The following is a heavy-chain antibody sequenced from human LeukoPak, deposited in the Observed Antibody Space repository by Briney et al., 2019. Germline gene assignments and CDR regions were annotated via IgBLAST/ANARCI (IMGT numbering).Heavy chain of an antibody. J-gene: IGHJ3*02. CDR2: ISGSGGST. D-gene: IGHD3-22*01. Sequence: PGGSLRLSCAASGFTFSSYGMSWVRQAPGKGLEWVSAISGSGGSTYYADSVKGRFTISRDNSKNTLYLQMNSLRAEDTAVYYCAKDNYYDSSGYGDDAFDIWGQGTMVTVSS. CDR1: GFTFSSYG. V-gene: IGHV3-23*01. CDR3: AKDNYYDSSGYGDDAFDI.